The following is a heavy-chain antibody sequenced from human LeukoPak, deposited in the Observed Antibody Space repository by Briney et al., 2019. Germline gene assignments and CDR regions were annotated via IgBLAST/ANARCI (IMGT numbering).Heavy chain of an antibody. CDR1: GYTFTSHD. CDR3: ARALSGCILCFDY. CDR2: MSPNSGNT. J-gene: IGHJ4*02. V-gene: IGHV1-8*01. Sequence: ASVKVSCKASGYTFTSHDINWVRQTTGQGLEWMGWMSPNSGNTGHAQKFQGRVTMTRDNSMSTAYMELSSLSSEDTAVYYCARALSGCILCFDYWGQGTLVTVSS. D-gene: IGHD6-19*01.